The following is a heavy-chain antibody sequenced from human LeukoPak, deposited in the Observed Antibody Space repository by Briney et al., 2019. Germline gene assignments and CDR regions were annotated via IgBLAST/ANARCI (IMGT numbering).Heavy chain of an antibody. CDR3: AKDEEYSSSWTHLDY. Sequence: GGSLRLSCAASGFTFSSYGMHWVRQAPGKGLEWVAVISYDGSDKYYADSVKGRFTISRDSSKNTLYLQMNSLRAEDTAVYYCAKDEEYSSSWTHLDYWGQGTLVTVSS. D-gene: IGHD6-13*01. CDR2: ISYDGSDK. J-gene: IGHJ4*02. CDR1: GFTFSSYG. V-gene: IGHV3-30*18.